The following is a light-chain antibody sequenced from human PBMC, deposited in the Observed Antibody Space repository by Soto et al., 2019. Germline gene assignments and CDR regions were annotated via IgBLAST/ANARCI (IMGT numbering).Light chain of an antibody. Sequence: EIAMTQSRATLSVSPGERATRACRASQSVNSNLAWYQQKPGQGPRLLIYGASTRATGIPARFSGSGSGTEFILTISSLQSEDFAVYYCQQYNTWPPEYTFGQGTKLEIK. CDR1: QSVNSN. V-gene: IGKV3-15*01. J-gene: IGKJ2*01. CDR3: QQYNTWPPEYT. CDR2: GAS.